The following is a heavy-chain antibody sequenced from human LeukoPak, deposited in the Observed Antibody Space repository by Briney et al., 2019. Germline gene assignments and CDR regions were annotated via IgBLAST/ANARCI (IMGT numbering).Heavy chain of an antibody. V-gene: IGHV3-23*01. CDR3: AKALFSYYYDSSGYYFDY. Sequence: GGSLRLSCAASGFTFSSYAMSWVRQAPGKGLEWVSAISGSGGSTYYADSVKGRFTISRDNSKITLYLQMNSLRAEDTAVYYCAKALFSYYYDSSGYYFDYWGQGTLVTVPS. CDR2: ISGSGGST. J-gene: IGHJ4*02. D-gene: IGHD3-22*01. CDR1: GFTFSSYA.